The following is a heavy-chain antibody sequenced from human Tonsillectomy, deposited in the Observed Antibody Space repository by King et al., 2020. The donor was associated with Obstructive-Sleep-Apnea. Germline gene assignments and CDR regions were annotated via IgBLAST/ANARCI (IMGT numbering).Heavy chain of an antibody. J-gene: IGHJ4*02. CDR2: IISSATSI. Sequence: VQLVESGGGLVQPGGSLRLSCVASGFNLNDYTMMWVLQAPGQGLEWLAYIISSATSIYYADSVKGRITVSRDNAKNSLYLQMNSMRAEDTAVYYCARDGARSYDMDYWGQGTLVTVSA. D-gene: IGHD3-10*01. CDR1: GFNLNDYT. V-gene: IGHV3-48*01. CDR3: ARDGARSYDMDY.